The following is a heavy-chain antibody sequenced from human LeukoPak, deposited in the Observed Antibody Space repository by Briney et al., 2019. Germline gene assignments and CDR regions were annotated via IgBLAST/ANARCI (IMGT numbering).Heavy chain of an antibody. D-gene: IGHD3-22*01. J-gene: IGHJ4*02. CDR3: ARLFYYYDSSGRFQY. CDR2: ISSDGSRV. Sequence: GGSLRLSCAASGFTFSDYWMHWVRQAPGKGLVWVSRISSDGSRVTYADSVKGRFTISRDNAKNTLYLQMNSLRAEDTAVYYCARLFYYYDSSGRFQYWGQGTLVTVSS. V-gene: IGHV3-74*01. CDR1: GFTFSDYW.